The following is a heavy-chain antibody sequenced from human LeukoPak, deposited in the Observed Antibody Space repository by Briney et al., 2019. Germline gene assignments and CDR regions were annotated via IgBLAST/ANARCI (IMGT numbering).Heavy chain of an antibody. CDR1: GFTFSSYG. J-gene: IGHJ4*02. CDR2: IRYDGSNK. V-gene: IGHV3-30*02. CDR3: AKDWGYRSSGWPQTD. D-gene: IGHD6-19*01. Sequence: PGGSLRLSCAASGFTFSSYGMHWVRQAPGKGLEWVAFIRYDGSNKYYADSVKGRFTISRDNSKNTLDLQMNSLGTEDTAVYYCAKDWGYRSSGWPQTDWGQGTLVIVSS.